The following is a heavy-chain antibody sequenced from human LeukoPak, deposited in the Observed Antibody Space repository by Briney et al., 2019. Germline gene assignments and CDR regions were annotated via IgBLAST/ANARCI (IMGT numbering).Heavy chain of an antibody. CDR3: TTTPPSSWYYHFDY. CDR1: GFTFGAYT. Sequence: PGGSLRLSCAASGFTFGAYTMNWVRQAPGKGLEWVGRIKSKTDGGTTDYAAPVKGRFTISRDDSKNTLYLQMNSLKTEDTAVYYCTTTPPSSWYYHFDYWGQGTLVTVSS. D-gene: IGHD6-13*01. J-gene: IGHJ4*02. CDR2: IKSKTDGGTT. V-gene: IGHV3-15*07.